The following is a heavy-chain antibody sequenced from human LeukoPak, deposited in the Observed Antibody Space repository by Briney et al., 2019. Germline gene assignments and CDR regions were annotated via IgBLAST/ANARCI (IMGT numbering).Heavy chain of an antibody. CDR3: ARDFPYGSGSYYYYYGMDV. Sequence: GGSLRLSCAASGFTFSDYYMSWIRQAPGKGLEWVSYISSSSSYTNYADSVKGRFTISRGNAKNSLYLQMNSLRAEDTAVYYCARDFPYGSGSYYYYYGMDVWGKGTTVTVSS. V-gene: IGHV3-11*06. CDR1: GFTFSDYY. J-gene: IGHJ6*04. CDR2: ISSSSSYT. D-gene: IGHD3-10*01.